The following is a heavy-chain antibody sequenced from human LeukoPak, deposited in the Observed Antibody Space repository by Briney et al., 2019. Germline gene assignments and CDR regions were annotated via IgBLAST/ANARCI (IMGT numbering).Heavy chain of an antibody. CDR1: GYTFTSYG. CDR2: ISAYNGNT. Sequence: ASVKVSCKASGYTFTSYGISWVRQAPGQGLEWMGWISAYNGNTSYAQKLQGRVTMTTDTSTSTAYMELRSLRSDDTAVYYCARVGPGCSSTSCYYFDYWGQGTLVTVSS. V-gene: IGHV1-18*01. CDR3: ARVGPGCSSTSCYYFDY. J-gene: IGHJ4*02. D-gene: IGHD2-2*01.